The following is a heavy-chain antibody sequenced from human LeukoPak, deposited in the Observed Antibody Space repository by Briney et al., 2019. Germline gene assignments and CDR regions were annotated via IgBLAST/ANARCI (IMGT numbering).Heavy chain of an antibody. CDR3: ARGANWGSPDY. D-gene: IGHD7-27*01. CDR2: IYYSGTA. CDR1: GGSISSDY. Sequence: SETLSLTCTVSGGSISSDYWSWIRQSPGKGLEWIGYIYYSGTASYNPSLKSRVTISLDTSKNQFSLKLSSVTAADTAVYYRARGANWGSPDYWGQGTLVTVSS. J-gene: IGHJ4*02. V-gene: IGHV4-59*01.